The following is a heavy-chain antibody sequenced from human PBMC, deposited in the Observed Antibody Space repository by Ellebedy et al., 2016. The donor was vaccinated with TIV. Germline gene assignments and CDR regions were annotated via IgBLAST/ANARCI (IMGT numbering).Heavy chain of an antibody. CDR3: ARDLGSGSYYKESWFDP. Sequence: GESLKISCAASGFPFSSYAVSWVRQAPGKGLEWVSAISGSGGSTYYADSVKDRFTISRDDSKNTLYLQMNSLRAEDTAVYYCARDLGSGSYYKESWFDPWGQGTLVTVSS. CDR1: GFPFSSYA. J-gene: IGHJ5*02. V-gene: IGHV3-23*01. CDR2: ISGSGGST. D-gene: IGHD3-10*01.